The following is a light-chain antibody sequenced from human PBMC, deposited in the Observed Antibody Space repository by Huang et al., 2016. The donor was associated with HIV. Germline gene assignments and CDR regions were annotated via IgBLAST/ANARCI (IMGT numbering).Light chain of an antibody. CDR3: QQRSN. Sequence: EIVLTQSPATLSLSPGERATLSCRASQIISSYLAWYQHKPGQAPRLLIYDASNRATCIPARFSGSGSGTDFTLTISSLEPEDFAVYYCQQRSNFGQGTRLEIK. V-gene: IGKV3-11*01. CDR2: DAS. CDR1: QIISSY. J-gene: IGKJ5*01.